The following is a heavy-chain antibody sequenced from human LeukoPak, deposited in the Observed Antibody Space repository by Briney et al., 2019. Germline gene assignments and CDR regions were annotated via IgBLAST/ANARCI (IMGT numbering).Heavy chain of an antibody. J-gene: IGHJ5*02. CDR2: ISGSGGSP. Sequence: GGSLRLSCAASGFTFGSYAMSWVRQAPGKGLEWVSTISGSGGSPYYADSVKGRFTISRDNSKNTLYLQMNSLRSEDTAVYYCARDNSVEDTAWWFDPWGQGTLVTVSS. V-gene: IGHV3-23*01. D-gene: IGHD4-23*01. CDR1: GFTFGSYA. CDR3: ARDNSVEDTAWWFDP.